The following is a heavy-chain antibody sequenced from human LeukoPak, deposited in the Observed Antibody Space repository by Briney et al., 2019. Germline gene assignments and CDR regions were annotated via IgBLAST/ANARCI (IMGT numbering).Heavy chain of an antibody. CDR1: GGSISSYY. CDR3: ARDSTAGYYYYYGMDV. J-gene: IGHJ6*02. CDR2: IYTSGST. V-gene: IGHV4-4*07. Sequence: SETLSLTCTVAGGSISSYYWSWIRQPAGKGLEWIGRIYTSGSTNYIPSLKSRVTMSVDTSQNQFSLKLSSVTAADTAVYYCARDSTAGYYYYYGMDVWGQGTTVTVSS.